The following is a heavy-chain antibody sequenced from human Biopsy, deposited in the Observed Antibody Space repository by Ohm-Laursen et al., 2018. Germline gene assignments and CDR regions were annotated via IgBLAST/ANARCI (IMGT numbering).Heavy chain of an antibody. V-gene: IGHV4-59*07. CDR1: GGSICSFF. CDR3: TRVGVGAPSIDYFDS. CDR2: IYYSGST. Sequence: SDTLSLTCTVSGGSICSFFWSWIRQPPGKGLEWIGYIYYSGSTNYNPSLKSRVTISVDRSKNHFSLELSSVTAADTAVYYCTRVGVGAPSIDYFDSWGQGALVTVSS. D-gene: IGHD1-26*01. J-gene: IGHJ4*02.